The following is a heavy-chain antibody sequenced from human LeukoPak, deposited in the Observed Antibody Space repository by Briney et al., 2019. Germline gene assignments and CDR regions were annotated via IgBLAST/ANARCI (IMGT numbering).Heavy chain of an antibody. V-gene: IGHV3-30*02. D-gene: IGHD6-19*01. CDR3: AKDANSGWSDFDY. CDR2: IRSVGSRE. J-gene: IGHJ4*02. CDR1: GFIFSDYG. Sequence: GGSLRLSCAASGFIFSDYGMHWVRQAPGEGVEGVAFIRSVGSREYYSDSVRGGFTISRDNSKNTLYLQMNSLRAEDTAVYYCAKDANSGWSDFDYWGQGTLVTVSS.